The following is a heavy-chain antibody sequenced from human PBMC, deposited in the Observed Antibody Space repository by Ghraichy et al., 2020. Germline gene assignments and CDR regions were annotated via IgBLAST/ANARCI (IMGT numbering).Heavy chain of an antibody. CDR1: GFTVSSNY. D-gene: IGHD1-26*01. Sequence: GESLNISCAASGFTVSSNYMSWVRQAPGKGLEWVSVIYSGGSTYYADSVKGRFTISRDNSKNTLYLQMNSLRAEDTAVYYCARAPWGQGAFDIWGQGTMVTVSS. CDR2: IYSGGST. J-gene: IGHJ3*02. CDR3: ARAPWGQGAFDI. V-gene: IGHV3-66*01.